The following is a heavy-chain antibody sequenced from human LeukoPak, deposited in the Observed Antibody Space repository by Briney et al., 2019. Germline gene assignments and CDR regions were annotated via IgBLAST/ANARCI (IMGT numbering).Heavy chain of an antibody. Sequence: SETLSLTCAVYGGSFSGYYWSWIRQPPGKGLEWIGEIYHSGSTNYNPSLKSRVTISVDKSKNQFSLKLSSVTAADTAVYYCARDPTRYCTSGSCYGGYFDYWGQGTLVTVSS. V-gene: IGHV4-34*01. CDR1: GGSFSGYY. D-gene: IGHD2-15*01. CDR2: IYHSGST. J-gene: IGHJ4*02. CDR3: ARDPTRYCTSGSCYGGYFDY.